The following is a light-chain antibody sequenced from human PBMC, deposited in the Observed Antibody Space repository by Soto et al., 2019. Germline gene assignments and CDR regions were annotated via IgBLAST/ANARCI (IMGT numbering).Light chain of an antibody. V-gene: IGKV3-15*01. CDR1: QSVSSN. J-gene: IGKJ1*01. CDR3: QHYIT. Sequence: EMVMTQSPATLSVTPGERATLSCRASQSVSSNLAWYQQKPGQAPRLLIYGASTRATGIPARFSGSGSGTDFTLTITSLQSEDFAVYYCQHYITFGQGTRWISN. CDR2: GAS.